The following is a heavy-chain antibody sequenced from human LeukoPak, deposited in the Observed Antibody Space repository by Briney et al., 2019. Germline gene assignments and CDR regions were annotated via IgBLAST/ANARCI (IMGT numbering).Heavy chain of an antibody. J-gene: IGHJ4*02. Sequence: PSGTLSLTCAVSGYFVSAGYYWGWIRHSPGKGLEWIGSISHRGTTYHNPSLKSRVIMSLDTSMNQFSLSLASVTAADTATYYCTRERSGTIVDDWGQGTLLTVSS. D-gene: IGHD1-1*01. CDR1: GYFVSAGYY. CDR2: ISHRGTT. V-gene: IGHV4-38-2*02. CDR3: TRERSGTIVDD.